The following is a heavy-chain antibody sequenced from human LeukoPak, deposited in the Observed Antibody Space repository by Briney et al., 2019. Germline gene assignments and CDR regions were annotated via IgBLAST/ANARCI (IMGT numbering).Heavy chain of an antibody. CDR3: AREPLWIAAAYFDY. Sequence: PSETLSLTCTVSGGSISSYYWSRIRQPPGKGLKWIGYIYYSGSTNYNPSLKSRVTISVDTSKNQFSLKLSSVTAADTAVYYCAREPLWIAAAYFDYWGQGTLVTVSS. D-gene: IGHD6-13*01. V-gene: IGHV4-59*12. J-gene: IGHJ4*02. CDR1: GGSISSYY. CDR2: IYYSGST.